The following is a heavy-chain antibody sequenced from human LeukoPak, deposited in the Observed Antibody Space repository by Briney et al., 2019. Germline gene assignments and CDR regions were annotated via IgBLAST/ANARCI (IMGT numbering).Heavy chain of an antibody. CDR3: ATELTSIVPDY. Sequence: ASVKVSCRVSGHTFSELPMHWVRQAPGKGLEWMGGFDPENDERLYAHQFRGRLTMTEDSSIDTAYMELSGLRSEDTAVYYCATELTSIVPDYWGQGTLVTVSS. CDR1: GHTFSELP. CDR2: FDPENDER. D-gene: IGHD2-21*01. J-gene: IGHJ4*02. V-gene: IGHV1-24*01.